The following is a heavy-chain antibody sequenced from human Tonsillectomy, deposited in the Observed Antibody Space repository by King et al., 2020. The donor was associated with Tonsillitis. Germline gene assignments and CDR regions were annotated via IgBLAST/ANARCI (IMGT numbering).Heavy chain of an antibody. CDR3: AKYRRDQYYFVC. CDR1: GSTFSYYA. J-gene: IGHJ4*02. Sequence: VQLVESGGGFVQPGGSLRLSCAASGSTFSYYAMSWVRQAPGKGLEWVSAISGSGSTTYYADSVKGRFTISRDNSKNTLYLKMSSLRADDTAVYYCAKYRRDQYYFVCWGQGTLVTVSS. CDR2: ISGSGSTT. D-gene: IGHD3-16*02. V-gene: IGHV3-23*04.